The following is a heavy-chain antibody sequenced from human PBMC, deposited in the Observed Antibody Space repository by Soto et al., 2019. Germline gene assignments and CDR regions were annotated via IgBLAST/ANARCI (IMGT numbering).Heavy chain of an antibody. CDR1: GYSISRGYY. CDR2: IHHRGNT. CDR3: ARDDFDSGGYSIDY. J-gene: IGHJ4*02. V-gene: IGHV4-38-2*02. Sequence: SETLSLTCVVSGYSISRGYYWGWIRQPPGKGLEWIGSIHHRGNTYYNPSLKRRVTISLDASKNQFSLKLNSVTAADTAVYFCARDDFDSGGYSIDYWGQGTLVTSPQ. D-gene: IGHD3-22*01.